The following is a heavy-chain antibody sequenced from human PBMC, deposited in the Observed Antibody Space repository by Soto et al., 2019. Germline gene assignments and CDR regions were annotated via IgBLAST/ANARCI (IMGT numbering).Heavy chain of an antibody. Sequence: QVQLQESGPGLVRPSGALSVTCAVSGDSISRSHWWSWVRQSPGKGLEWIGEISHRGITNYNPSLKSRVTILVNKSKNQLSLKLTSVTAANTAVYYCARVRYDRSGFDHWGKRTLVSVSS. V-gene: IGHV4-4*02. CDR2: ISHRGIT. CDR1: GDSISRSHW. J-gene: IGHJ4*02. CDR3: ARVRYDRSGFDH. D-gene: IGHD3-22*01.